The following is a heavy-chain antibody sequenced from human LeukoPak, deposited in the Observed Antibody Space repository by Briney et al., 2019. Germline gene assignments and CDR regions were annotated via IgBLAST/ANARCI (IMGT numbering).Heavy chain of an antibody. V-gene: IGHV1-46*01. Sequence: AFVKVSCKASGYTFTTYYMHWVRQAPGQGLEWVGIINPCNGATSYAQNFQGRVTMTRDTSTSTVYMDLSGLSSEDTAVYFCARDLAVTGTGYYYGMDVWGQGTTVTVSS. CDR2: INPCNGAT. D-gene: IGHD6-19*01. J-gene: IGHJ6*02. CDR1: GYTFTTYY. CDR3: ARDLAVTGTGYYYGMDV.